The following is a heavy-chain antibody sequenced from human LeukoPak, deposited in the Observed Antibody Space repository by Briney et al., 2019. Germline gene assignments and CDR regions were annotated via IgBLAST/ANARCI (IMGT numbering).Heavy chain of an antibody. Sequence: ASVKVSCKASGYTFTSYGIGWVRQAPGQGLEWMGWISAYNGNTNYAQKLQGRVTMTTDTSTSTAYMELRSLRSDDTAVYYCARDSRRLAGTGIDYWGQGTLVTVSS. CDR3: ARDSRRLAGTGIDY. CDR1: GYTFTSYG. CDR2: ISAYNGNT. J-gene: IGHJ4*02. D-gene: IGHD6-13*01. V-gene: IGHV1-18*01.